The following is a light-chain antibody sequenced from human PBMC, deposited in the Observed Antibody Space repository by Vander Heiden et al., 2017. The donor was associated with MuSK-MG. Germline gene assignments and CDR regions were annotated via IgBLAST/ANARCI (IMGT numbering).Light chain of an antibody. CDR2: GAS. CDR1: QSVNSSY. V-gene: IGKV3-20*01. Sequence: EIVLTQSPGTLSLSPGQRATLSCRASQSVNSSYFVWYQQKPGQAPRLLIYGASSRATGIPDRFSGSGSGTDFTLTISRLEPEDFAVYYCQQYPGTFGGGTKVEI. J-gene: IGKJ4*02. CDR3: QQYPGT.